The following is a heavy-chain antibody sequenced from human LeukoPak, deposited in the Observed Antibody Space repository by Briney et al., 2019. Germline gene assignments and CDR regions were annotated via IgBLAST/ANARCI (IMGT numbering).Heavy chain of an antibody. D-gene: IGHD3-10*01. V-gene: IGHV1-69*06. CDR3: ARGGWFGELFGRYFDY. J-gene: IGHJ4*02. CDR2: IIPIFGTA. CDR1: GGTFSSYA. Sequence: SVKVSCKASGGTFSSYAISWVRQAPGQGLEWMGGIIPIFGTANYAQKFQGRVTITADKSTSTAYMELSSLRSEDTAVYYCARGGWFGELFGRYFDYWGQGTLVTVSS.